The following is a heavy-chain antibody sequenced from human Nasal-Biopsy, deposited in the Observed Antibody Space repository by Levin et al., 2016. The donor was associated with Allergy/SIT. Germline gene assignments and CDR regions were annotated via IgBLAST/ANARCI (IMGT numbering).Heavy chain of an antibody. CDR1: GASISSRSHY. J-gene: IGHJ2*01. Sequence: SETLSLTCTVSGASISSRSHYWGWIRQAPGKGLEWIGSIYSPDNVFYHPSRESRVTIALDSPANEFSLSLTSVTAADAAVYFCGRHVFVSDAVASPTSERGVALEYFDLWGRGALVEVSS. CDR2: IYSPDNV. V-gene: IGHV4-39*01. D-gene: IGHD3-3*01. CDR3: GRHVFVSDAVASPTSERGVALEYFDL.